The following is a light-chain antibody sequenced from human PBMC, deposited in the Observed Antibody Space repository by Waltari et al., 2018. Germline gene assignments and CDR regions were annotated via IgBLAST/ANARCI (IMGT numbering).Light chain of an antibody. CDR2: DTN. J-gene: IGLJ2*01. V-gene: IGLV7-46*01. Sequence: QAVVTQEPSLTVSPGGTVTLTCGSSSGAVTSGHYPYWFQQKPGQAPRTLIFDTNNKHSWTPARFRGSLLGGKAALTLSGAQPEYEAFYYCWISSDDARVFGGGTKLTVL. CDR3: WISSDDARV. CDR1: SGAVTSGHY.